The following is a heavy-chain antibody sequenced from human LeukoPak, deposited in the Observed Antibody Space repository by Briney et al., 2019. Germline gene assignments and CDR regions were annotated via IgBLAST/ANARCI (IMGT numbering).Heavy chain of an antibody. J-gene: IGHJ4*02. Sequence: ASVKVSCKASGGTFISYAISWVRQAPGQGLEWMGIINPTGGSTTCAQKFQGRVTMTRDTSTSTVYMELSSLRSDDTAVYYCARTAARRFDYWGQGTLVTVSS. V-gene: IGHV1-46*01. CDR3: ARTAARRFDY. CDR2: INPTGGST. D-gene: IGHD6-6*01. CDR1: GGTFISYA.